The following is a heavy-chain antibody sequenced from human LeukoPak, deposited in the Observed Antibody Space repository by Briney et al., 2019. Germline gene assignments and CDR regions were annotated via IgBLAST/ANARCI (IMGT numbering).Heavy chain of an antibody. V-gene: IGHV3-48*01. CDR2: ISSSSSTI. CDR1: GFTFSGYS. Sequence: GGSLRLSCAASGFTFSGYSMNWVRQAPGKGLEWVSYISSSSSTIYYADSVKGRFTISRDNAKNSLYLQMKSLRAEDTAVYYCARDRDDYPYYWGQGTLVTVSS. D-gene: IGHD4-11*01. CDR3: ARDRDDYPYY. J-gene: IGHJ4*02.